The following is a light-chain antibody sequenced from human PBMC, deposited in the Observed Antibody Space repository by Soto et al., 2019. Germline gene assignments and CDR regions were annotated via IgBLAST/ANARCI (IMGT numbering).Light chain of an antibody. V-gene: IGKV1-39*01. Sequence: DIQMTQSPSSLSASVGDRVTITCRASQSISSYLNWYQHKPGKAPKLLIYAASSLQTGVPSRFSGSRSGTDFALTISSLQHEDFATYYCQQTDTFPRTFGQGTKVEMK. CDR1: QSISSY. CDR3: QQTDTFPRT. J-gene: IGKJ1*01. CDR2: AAS.